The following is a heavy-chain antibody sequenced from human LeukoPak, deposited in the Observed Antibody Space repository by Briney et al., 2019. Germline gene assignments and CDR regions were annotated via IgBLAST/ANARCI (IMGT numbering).Heavy chain of an antibody. Sequence: GGSLRLSCAASGFTVSNAWMNWVRQAPGKGLVWVSHINSDGSNIKYADSVKGRFTISRDNAKNTLSLQMNSLRAEDTAVYYCARGSPLGGNWGQGTLVTVSS. CDR2: INSDGSNI. V-gene: IGHV3-74*03. CDR3: ARGSPLGGN. J-gene: IGHJ4*02. CDR1: GFTVSNAW.